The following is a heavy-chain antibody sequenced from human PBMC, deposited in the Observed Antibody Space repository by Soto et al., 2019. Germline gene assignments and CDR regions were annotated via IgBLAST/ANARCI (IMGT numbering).Heavy chain of an antibody. J-gene: IGHJ5*02. D-gene: IGHD3-10*01. V-gene: IGHV4-30-4*01. CDR1: GGSISSGDYY. CDR3: ATLWFGEGPLTGS. CDR2: IYYSGST. Sequence: QVQLQESGPGLVKPSQTLSLTCTVSGGSISSGDYYWSWIRQPPGKGLEWIGYIYYSGSTYYNPSLKRRITISVDTSKNPFSLKLSAVTAADTAVYYCATLWFGEGPLTGSWGQGTLVTVSS.